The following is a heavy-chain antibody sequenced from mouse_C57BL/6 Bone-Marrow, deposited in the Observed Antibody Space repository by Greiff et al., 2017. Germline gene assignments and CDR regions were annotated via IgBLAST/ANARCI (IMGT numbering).Heavy chain of an antibody. CDR1: GYAFTNYL. Sequence: QVQLKQSGAELVRPGTSVKVSCKASGYAFTNYLIEWVKQRPGQGLEWIGVINPGSGGTNYNEKFKGKATLTADKSSSTAYMQLSSLTSEDSAVYFCARHYYGSSFDYWGQGTTLTVSS. J-gene: IGHJ2*01. CDR3: ARHYYGSSFDY. CDR2: INPGSGGT. D-gene: IGHD1-1*01. V-gene: IGHV1-54*01.